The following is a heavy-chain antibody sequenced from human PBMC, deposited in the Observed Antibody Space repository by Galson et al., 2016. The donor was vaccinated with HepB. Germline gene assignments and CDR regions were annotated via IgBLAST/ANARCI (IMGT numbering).Heavy chain of an antibody. V-gene: IGHV3-7*03. Sequence: SLRLSCAASRFTFSNFWMSWVRQAPGSGLEWVANIRQDGGAKYYAASVKGRFTISRDNGKNSLYLQMTSLRAEDTAVYYCARGADDYHSSGYAFEFGGQETLVTVSS. D-gene: IGHD3-22*01. CDR2: IRQDGGAK. J-gene: IGHJ4*02. CDR3: ARGADDYHSSGYAFEF. CDR1: RFTFSNFW.